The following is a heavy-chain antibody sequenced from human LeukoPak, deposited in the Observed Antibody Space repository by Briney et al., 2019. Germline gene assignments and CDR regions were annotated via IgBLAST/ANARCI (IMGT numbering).Heavy chain of an antibody. Sequence: PGGSLRLSCAASGFTFSSYGMHWVRQAPGKGLEWVAVISYDGSNKYYADSVKGRFTISRDNSKNTLYLQMNSLRAEDTAVYYCAKTHSSSWYTHLDYWGQGTLVTVSS. CDR3: AKTHSSSWYTHLDY. CDR1: GFTFSSYG. CDR2: ISYDGSNK. V-gene: IGHV3-30*18. D-gene: IGHD6-13*01. J-gene: IGHJ4*02.